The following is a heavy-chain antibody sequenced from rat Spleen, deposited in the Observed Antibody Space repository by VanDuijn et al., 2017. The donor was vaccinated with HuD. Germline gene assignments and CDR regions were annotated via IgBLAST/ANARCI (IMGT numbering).Heavy chain of an antibody. J-gene: IGHJ2*01. CDR1: GFTFSNYG. Sequence: EVHLVESGGGLVQPGRSMKLSCAASGFTFSNYGMAWVRQAPTKGLEWVATISYDGSSTYYRDSVKGRFTLSRDNAKSTLYLQMDSLRSEDTATYYCARRYDFDYWGQGVMVTVSS. CDR3: ARRYDFDY. CDR2: ISYDGSST. V-gene: IGHV5-29*01. D-gene: IGHD1-11*01.